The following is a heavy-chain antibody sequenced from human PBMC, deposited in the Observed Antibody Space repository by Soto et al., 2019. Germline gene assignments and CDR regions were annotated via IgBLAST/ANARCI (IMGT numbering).Heavy chain of an antibody. J-gene: IGHJ4*02. CDR1: GYTFTIYG. V-gene: IGHV1-18*01. CDR3: AREGIAVAGTFDY. CDR2: ISAYNGNT. D-gene: IGHD6-19*01. Sequence: ASVKVSCKASGYTFTIYGISWVRQAPGQGLEWMGIISAYNGNTNYAQKFQGRVTMTRDTSTSTVYMELSSLRSEDTAVYYCAREGIAVAGTFDYWGQGTLVTVSS.